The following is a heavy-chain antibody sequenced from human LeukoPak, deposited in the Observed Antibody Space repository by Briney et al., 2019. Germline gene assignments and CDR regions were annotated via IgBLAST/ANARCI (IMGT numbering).Heavy chain of an antibody. Sequence: PSETLSLTCTVSGGSISSGGYYWSWVRQHPGKGLEWLGYIYYSGGTYYNPSLKSRVTISVDTSKNQFSLKLSSVTAADTAVYYCARDRRVRGVPTFDPWGQGTLVTVSS. J-gene: IGHJ5*02. CDR3: ARDRRVRGVPTFDP. CDR1: GGSISSGGYY. D-gene: IGHD3-10*01. CDR2: IYYSGGT. V-gene: IGHV4-31*03.